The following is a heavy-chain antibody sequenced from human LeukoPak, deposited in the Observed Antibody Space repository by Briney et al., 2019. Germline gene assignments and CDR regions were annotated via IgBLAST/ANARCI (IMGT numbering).Heavy chain of an antibody. D-gene: IGHD4-23*01. CDR2: IWSDGSKK. Sequence: GGSLRLSCAASGLIFSNYGFHWVRQAPGKGLEWVALIWSDGSKKYYTDSVKGRFTISRDDSKNTLFLQMNSLRAEDMAVYYCARDIGTWPNSLFDYWGQGNLVTVSS. J-gene: IGHJ4*02. CDR1: GLIFSNYG. CDR3: ARDIGTWPNSLFDY. V-gene: IGHV3-33*01.